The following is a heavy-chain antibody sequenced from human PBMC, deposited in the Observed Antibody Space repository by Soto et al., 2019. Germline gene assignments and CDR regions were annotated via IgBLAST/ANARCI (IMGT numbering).Heavy chain of an antibody. Sequence: QVQLQQWGAGLLKPSETLSLTCAVYGGSFSGYQWTWIRQTTGKGLEWIGEINDTGNINYNPSLKSRVTIFIDTPKKLISLKLSSVTAADTAVYYCARGLIVWFGELSRWGGYYYCMDVWGKGTTVTVSS. V-gene: IGHV4-34*01. CDR3: ARGLIVWFGELSRWGGYYYCMDV. CDR1: GGSFSGYQ. D-gene: IGHD3-10*01. J-gene: IGHJ6*03. CDR2: INDTGNI.